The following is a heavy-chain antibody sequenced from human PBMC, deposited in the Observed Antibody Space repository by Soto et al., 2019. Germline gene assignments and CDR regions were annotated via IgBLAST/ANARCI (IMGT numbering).Heavy chain of an antibody. CDR2: ISPGSRYP. D-gene: IGHD2-15*01. CDR3: VRGGGGGLFDP. J-gene: IGHJ5*02. CDR1: GFTFGDPY. V-gene: IGHV3-11*06. Sequence: GGALRLSCAVSGFTFGDPYMSWIRQAPGKGLEWLSYISPGSRYPAYADSVKGRFTISRDNAKRSLYLQMMSLTAEGTAIYYCVRGGGGGLFDPWGQGTMVTVSS.